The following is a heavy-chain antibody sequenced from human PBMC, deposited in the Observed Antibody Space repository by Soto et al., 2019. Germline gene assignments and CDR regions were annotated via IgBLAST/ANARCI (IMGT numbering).Heavy chain of an antibody. J-gene: IGHJ4*02. CDR1: GYTFTSYG. D-gene: IGHD3-3*01. Sequence: GASVKVSCKASGYTFTSYGISWVRQAPGQGLEWMGWISAYNGNTNYAQKLQGRVTMTTDTSTSTAYMELRSLRSDDTAVYYCARDSSSDYDFWSGYYTGMGDLDYWGQGTLVTVSS. V-gene: IGHV1-18*01. CDR2: ISAYNGNT. CDR3: ARDSSSDYDFWSGYYTGMGDLDY.